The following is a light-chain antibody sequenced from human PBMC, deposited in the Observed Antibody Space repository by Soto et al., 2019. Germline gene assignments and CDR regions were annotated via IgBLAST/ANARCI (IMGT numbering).Light chain of an antibody. J-gene: IGKJ1*01. V-gene: IGKV3-15*01. Sequence: IVMTQSPATLSVSPGDTASLSCRAGQTIYSNVAWYQQRPGQAPRLIIYRASSRATGVPARFSGSGSGTEFTLTISSLQSEDFALYYCQQYQNLWTFGQGTMV. CDR3: QQYQNLWT. CDR2: RAS. CDR1: QTIYSN.